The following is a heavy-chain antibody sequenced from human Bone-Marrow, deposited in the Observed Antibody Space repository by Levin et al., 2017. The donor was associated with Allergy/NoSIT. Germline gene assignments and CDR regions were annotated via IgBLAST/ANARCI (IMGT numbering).Heavy chain of an antibody. CDR3: ARDSGGGRFDY. Sequence: GGSLRLSCEVSGFTFSTNWMAWVRLAPGKGLEWVANINQDESERYYVDSVRGRFTISRDNAKNSLFLQMNSLRVEDTATYYCARDSGGGRFDYWGQGTLVTVSS. V-gene: IGHV3-7*01. CDR2: INQDESER. D-gene: IGHD1-26*01. J-gene: IGHJ4*02. CDR1: GFTFSTNW.